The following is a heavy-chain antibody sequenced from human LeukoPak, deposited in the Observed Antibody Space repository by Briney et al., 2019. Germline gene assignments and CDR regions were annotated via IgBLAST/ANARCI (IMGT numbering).Heavy chain of an antibody. J-gene: IGHJ5*02. CDR3: ARGTMMVGP. Sequence: PSETLSLTCTVSGGYTGSHYWSWIRQPAGKGLEWIGRISPSGTTHYNPSLGSRVTMSVDTSNNYFSLRLSSVSAADTAVYYCARGTMMVGPWGQGTQVTVSS. CDR2: ISPSGTT. D-gene: IGHD3-22*01. V-gene: IGHV4-4*07. CDR1: GGYTGSHY.